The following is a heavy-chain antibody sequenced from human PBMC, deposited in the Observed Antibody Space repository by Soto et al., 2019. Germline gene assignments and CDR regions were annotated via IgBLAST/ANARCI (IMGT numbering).Heavy chain of an antibody. CDR2: IIPIFGTA. CDR1: GGTFSSYA. Sequence: QVQLVQSGAEVKKPGSSVKVSCKASGGTFSSYAISWVRQAPGQGLEWMGGIIPIFGTANYAQKFQGRVTITADESTSTAYMELSSLRSEDTAVYYCASSVTGSSPRYDAFEIWGQGTMVTVSS. CDR3: ASSVTGSSPRYDAFEI. V-gene: IGHV1-69*01. J-gene: IGHJ3*02. D-gene: IGHD1-26*01.